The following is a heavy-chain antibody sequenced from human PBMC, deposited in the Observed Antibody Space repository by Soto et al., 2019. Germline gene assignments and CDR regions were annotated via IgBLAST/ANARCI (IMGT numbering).Heavy chain of an antibody. J-gene: IGHJ3*02. CDR3: ARYYYDSSGYLPTGFDI. D-gene: IGHD3-22*01. Sequence: GGSLRLSCAASGFTFSSYAMSWVRQAPGKGLEWVSTISGSGGSTYYADSVKGRFTISRDNSKNTLYLQMNSLRAEDTAVFYCARYYYDSSGYLPTGFDIWGQGTMVTVSS. V-gene: IGHV3-23*01. CDR1: GFTFSSYA. CDR2: ISGSGGST.